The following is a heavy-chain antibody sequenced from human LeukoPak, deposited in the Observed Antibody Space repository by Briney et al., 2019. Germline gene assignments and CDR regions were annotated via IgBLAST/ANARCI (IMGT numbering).Heavy chain of an antibody. CDR2: IIPIFGTA. Sequence: SVKVSCKASGGTFSSYAISWVRQAPGQGLEWMGGIIPIFGTANYAQKFQGRVTITADESTSTAYMELSSLRSEDTAVYYCAKEYGDFRGFDFWGPGTLVTVSS. V-gene: IGHV1-69*13. J-gene: IGHJ4*02. CDR3: AKEYGDFRGFDF. CDR1: GGTFSSYA. D-gene: IGHD2-21*02.